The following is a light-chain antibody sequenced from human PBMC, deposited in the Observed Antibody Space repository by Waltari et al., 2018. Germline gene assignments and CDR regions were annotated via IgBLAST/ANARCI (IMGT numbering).Light chain of an antibody. CDR2: SNN. J-gene: IGLJ2*01. CDR1: SSNIGRNT. CDR3: EAWDDSLHGPV. Sequence: GTPGQRVTISCSGSSSNIGRNTVNWYLHLPGTPPKLLIYSNNQRPSGVPARFSGSKSGTSASLAISGLQSEDEADYYCEAWDDSLHGPVFGGGTKLTVL. V-gene: IGLV1-44*01.